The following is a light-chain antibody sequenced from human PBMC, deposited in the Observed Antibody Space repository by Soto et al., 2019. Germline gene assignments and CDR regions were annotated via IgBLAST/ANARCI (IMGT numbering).Light chain of an antibody. CDR2: DVS. CDR3: LQVANFPRT. Sequence: DIQMTQAPSTLSASVGDRVTITCRASQSINAWLAWYQQKPGKAPKLLIYDVSTLDSGVPSRFSGSASGTEFTLTISSLDPDDFATYYCLQVANFPRTFGQGTTVDLK. V-gene: IGKV1-5*01. CDR1: QSINAW. J-gene: IGKJ1*01.